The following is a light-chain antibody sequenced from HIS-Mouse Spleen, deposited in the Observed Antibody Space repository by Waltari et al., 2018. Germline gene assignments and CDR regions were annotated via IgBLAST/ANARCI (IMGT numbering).Light chain of an antibody. CDR1: SSDAGGYNY. J-gene: IGLJ1*01. Sequence: QSALTQPASVSGSPAQSITISCTGTSSDAGGYNYVSWYQQHPGKAPKLMIYEVSNRPSGVSNRFSGSKSGNTASLTISGLQAEDEADYYCSSYTSSSSEVFGTGTKVTVL. V-gene: IGLV2-14*01. CDR2: EVS. CDR3: SSYTSSSSEV.